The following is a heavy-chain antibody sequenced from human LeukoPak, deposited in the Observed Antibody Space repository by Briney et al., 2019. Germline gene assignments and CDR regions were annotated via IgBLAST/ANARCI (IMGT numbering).Heavy chain of an antibody. CDR2: ISGSGGST. J-gene: IGHJ4*02. V-gene: IGHV3-23*01. CDR3: AKVVGNYDILTGYHIDY. D-gene: IGHD3-9*01. CDR1: AFTFSSYA. Sequence: GGSLRLSCAASAFTFSSYAMSWVRQAPGKGLEWVSAISGSGGSTYYADSVKGRFTISRDNSKNPLYLQMNSLRAEDTAVYYCAKVVGNYDILTGYHIDYWGQGTLVTVSS.